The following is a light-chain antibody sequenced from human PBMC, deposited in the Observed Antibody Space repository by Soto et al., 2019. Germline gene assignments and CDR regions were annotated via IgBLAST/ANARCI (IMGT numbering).Light chain of an antibody. CDR1: QSVSGW. Sequence: EIQMTQSPSTLSASEGDGFTITCRASQSVSGWLAWYQQKPGEAPKLLIYDASALPRGVPSRFSGSGSGTKFTLTIASLQPDDFATYYCQQYETFSGTFGPGTKVDIK. J-gene: IGKJ1*01. CDR2: DAS. CDR3: QQYETFSGT. V-gene: IGKV1-5*01.